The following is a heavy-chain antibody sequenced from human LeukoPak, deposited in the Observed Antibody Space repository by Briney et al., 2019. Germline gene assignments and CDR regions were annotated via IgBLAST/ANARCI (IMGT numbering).Heavy chain of an antibody. CDR1: GYSITNGYY. Sequence: SETLSLTCDVSGYSITNGYYWVWLRQPPGKGLEWIGSLYHSDSIYYNPSLKSRVTMSVDTSKNQFSLRLSFVTAADTAVYYCAMIPPHTALHYFDYWGQGTLVTVSS. D-gene: IGHD5-18*01. CDR2: LYHSDSI. CDR3: AMIPPHTALHYFDY. V-gene: IGHV4-38-2*01. J-gene: IGHJ4*02.